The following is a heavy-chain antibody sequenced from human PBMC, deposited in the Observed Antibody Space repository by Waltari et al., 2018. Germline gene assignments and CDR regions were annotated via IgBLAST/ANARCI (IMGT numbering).Heavy chain of an antibody. CDR3: ARVSYSSGWGARRYFQH. J-gene: IGHJ1*01. D-gene: IGHD6-19*01. V-gene: IGHV4-59*01. CDR1: GGSISSYY. CDR2: IYYSGST. Sequence: QVQLQESGPGLVKPSETLSLTCTVSGGSISSYYWSWIRQPPGKGLEWIGYIYYSGSTNYNPPLKSRVTISVDTSKNQFSLKLSSVTAADTAVYYCARVSYSSGWGARRYFQHWGQGTLVTVSS.